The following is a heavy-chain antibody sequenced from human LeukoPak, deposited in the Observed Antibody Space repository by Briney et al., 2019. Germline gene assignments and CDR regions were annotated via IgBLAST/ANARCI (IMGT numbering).Heavy chain of an antibody. V-gene: IGHV1-2*02. CDR1: GYTFTGNY. D-gene: IGHD6-13*01. Sequence: ASVTVSCKASGYTFTGNYMHWVRQAPGQGLEWMGWINPNSGGTNYAQKFQGRVTMTRDTSISTAYMELSRLRSDDTAVYYCAREETSIAAAGTPTITHLQNWFDPWGQGTLVTVSS. J-gene: IGHJ5*02. CDR2: INPNSGGT. CDR3: AREETSIAAAGTPTITHLQNWFDP.